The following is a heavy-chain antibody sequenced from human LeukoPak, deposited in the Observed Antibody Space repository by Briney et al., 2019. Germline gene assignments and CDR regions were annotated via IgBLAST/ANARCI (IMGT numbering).Heavy chain of an antibody. V-gene: IGHV4-39*01. CDR3: ARLGQLPNIQLYYYYYYMDV. J-gene: IGHJ6*03. CDR2: IYYSGST. D-gene: IGHD5-18*01. CDR1: GGSISSSSYY. Sequence: SETLSLTCTVSGGSISSSSYYWGWIRQPPGKGLEWIGSIYYSGSTYYNPSLKSRVTISVDTSKNQFSLKLSSVTAADTAVYYCARLGQLPNIQLYYYYYYMDVWGKGTTVTVSS.